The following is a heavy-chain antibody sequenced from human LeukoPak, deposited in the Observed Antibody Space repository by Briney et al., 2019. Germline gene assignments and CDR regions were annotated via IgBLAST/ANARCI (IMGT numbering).Heavy chain of an antibody. CDR1: GFTFSSYE. CDR2: ISSSGSTI. V-gene: IGHV3-48*03. J-gene: IGHJ6*04. Sequence: GGSLRLSCAASGFTFSSYEMNWVRQAPGKGLEWASYISSSGSTIYYADSVKGRFTISRGNAKNSLYLQMNSLRAEDTAVYYCAELGITMIGGVWGKGTTVTISS. CDR3: AELGITMIGGV. D-gene: IGHD3-10*02.